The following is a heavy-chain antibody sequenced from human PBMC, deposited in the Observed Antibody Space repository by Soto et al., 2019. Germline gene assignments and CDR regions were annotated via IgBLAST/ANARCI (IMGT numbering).Heavy chain of an antibody. CDR2: VRSETYGGST. CDR3: TRGRGTSGWYADY. CDR1: GFVFGDYA. J-gene: IGHJ4*02. V-gene: IGHV3-49*04. D-gene: IGHD6-13*01. Sequence: GGSLRLSCSASGFVFGDYAVTWVRQAPGKGLEWVGVVRSETYGGSTEYAASVKGRFRISRDDSESIAYLQMASLKTEDTAVYYCTRGRGTSGWYADYWGKGILVTVSS.